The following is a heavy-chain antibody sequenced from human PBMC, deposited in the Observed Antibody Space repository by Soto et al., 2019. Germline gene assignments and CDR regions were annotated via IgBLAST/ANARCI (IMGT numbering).Heavy chain of an antibody. Sequence: SETLSLTCAVSGGPISSGGYSWSWIRQPPGKGLEWIGYIYHSGSTYYNPSLKSRVTISVDRSKNQFSLKLSSVTAADTAVYYCASWGPRFDYWGQGTLVTVSS. CDR2: IYHSGST. V-gene: IGHV4-30-2*01. CDR1: GGPISSGGYS. CDR3: ASWGPRFDY. D-gene: IGHD3-16*01. J-gene: IGHJ4*02.